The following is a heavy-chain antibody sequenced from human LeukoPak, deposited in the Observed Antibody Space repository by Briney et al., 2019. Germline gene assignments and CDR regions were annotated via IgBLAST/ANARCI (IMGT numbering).Heavy chain of an antibody. D-gene: IGHD6-19*01. CDR3: ARDPRIAVEGNYYYGMDV. V-gene: IGHV3-33*01. CDR2: IWYDGSNK. CDR1: GFTFSSYG. Sequence: GRSLSLSCAASGFTFSSYGMHWVRQAPGKGLEWVAVIWYDGSNKYYADSVKGRFTISRGNSKNTLYLQMNSLRAEDTAVYYCARDPRIAVEGNYYYGMDVWGQGTTVTVSS. J-gene: IGHJ6*02.